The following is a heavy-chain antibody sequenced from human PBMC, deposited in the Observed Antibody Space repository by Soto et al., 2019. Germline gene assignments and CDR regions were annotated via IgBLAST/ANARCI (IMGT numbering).Heavy chain of an antibody. CDR1: GGTFSSYA. Sequence: QVQLVQSGAGVKKPGSSVKVSCKASGGTFSSYAISWVRQAPGQGLEWMGGIIPIFGTANYAQKFQGRVTITADESTSTAYMELSSLRSEDTAVYYCARGMVVAATPFAEYFQHWGQGTLVTVSS. J-gene: IGHJ1*01. D-gene: IGHD2-15*01. CDR2: IIPIFGTA. V-gene: IGHV1-69*01. CDR3: ARGMVVAATPFAEYFQH.